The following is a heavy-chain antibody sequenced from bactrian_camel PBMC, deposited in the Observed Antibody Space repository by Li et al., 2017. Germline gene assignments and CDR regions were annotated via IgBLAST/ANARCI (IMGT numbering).Heavy chain of an antibody. CDR2: IYFGGGST. CDR1: ELSYSTGC. D-gene: IGHD2*01. CDR3: SADPVSWCLHPRAYEYNH. V-gene: IGHV3S25*01. Sequence: QLVESGGGSVQAGGSLRLSCKASELSYSTGCMAWFRQAPGQEREWVAGIYFGGGSTYYAESVKGRFTISKEGPKKWYLQMNNLQPEDTAMYYCSADPVSWCLHPRAYEYNHYGLGTQVTVS. J-gene: IGHJ4*01.